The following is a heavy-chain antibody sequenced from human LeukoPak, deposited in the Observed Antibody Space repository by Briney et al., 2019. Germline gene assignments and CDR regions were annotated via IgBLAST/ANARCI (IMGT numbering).Heavy chain of an antibody. CDR2: ISGNGGSI. CDR1: GFTFTSYA. J-gene: IGHJ4*02. D-gene: IGHD3-10*01. V-gene: IGHV3-23*01. Sequence: GGSLRLSCAASGFTFTSYAMNWVRQAPGKGLEWVSGISGNGGSIYYADSVKGRFTVSRDNSKNTLYLQMNSLRAEDTAVYYCARDPRGVVSSSYFDSWGQGTLVTVSS. CDR3: ARDPRGVVSSSYFDS.